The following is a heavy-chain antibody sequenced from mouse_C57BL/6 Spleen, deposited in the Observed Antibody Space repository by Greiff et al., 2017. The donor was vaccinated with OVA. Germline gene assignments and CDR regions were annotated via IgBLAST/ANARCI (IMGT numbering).Heavy chain of an antibody. CDR2: IYPGAGDT. V-gene: IGHV1-82*01. CDR3: ASRTKKSYAMDY. CDR1: GYAFSSSW. J-gene: IGHJ4*01. Sequence: QVQLQQSGPELVKPGASVKISCKASGYAFSSSWMNWVKQRPGKGLEWIGRIYPGAGDTNYNGKFKGKATLTADKSSSTTYMQLSSLTSEDYAVYYYASRTKKSYAMDYWGQGTSVTVSS. D-gene: IGHD1-3*01.